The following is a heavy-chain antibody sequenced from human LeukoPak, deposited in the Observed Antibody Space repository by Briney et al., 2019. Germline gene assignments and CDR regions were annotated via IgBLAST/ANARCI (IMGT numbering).Heavy chain of an antibody. CDR3: AKRGWYSSSWYYFDY. D-gene: IGHD6-13*01. CDR2: IRYDGSNK. J-gene: IGHJ4*02. CDR1: GFTFSSYG. Sequence: PGGSLRLSCAASGFTFSSYGMHWVRQAPGKGLEWVAFIRYDGSNKYYADSVKGRFTISRDNSKNTLYLQMNSLRAEDTAVYYCAKRGWYSSSWYYFDYWGQGTLVTVSS. V-gene: IGHV3-30*02.